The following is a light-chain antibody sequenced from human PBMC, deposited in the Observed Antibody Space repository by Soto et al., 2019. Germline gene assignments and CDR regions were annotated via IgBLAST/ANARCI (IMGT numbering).Light chain of an antibody. Sequence: EIVMTQSPATVSVSPGERATLSCRASQSVNSNLAWYQQKPGQAPRLLIYGASARATGIPARFSGSGSGTEFTLTISSLQSEDFAVYYCQQYNNWPPLTFDGGTKVEFK. J-gene: IGKJ4*01. CDR1: QSVNSN. V-gene: IGKV3-15*01. CDR3: QQYNNWPPLT. CDR2: GAS.